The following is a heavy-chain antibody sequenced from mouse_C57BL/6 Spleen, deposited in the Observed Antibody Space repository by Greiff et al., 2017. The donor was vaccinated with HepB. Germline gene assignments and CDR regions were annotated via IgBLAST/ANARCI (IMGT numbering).Heavy chain of an antibody. Sequence: VQLQQPGAELVRPGTSVKLSCKASGYTFTSYWLHWVKQRPGQGLEWIGVIDPSDSYTNYNQKCKGKATLTVDTSSSTAYMQLSSLTSEDSAVYYCARGDYYDWAYWGQGTLVTVSA. CDR2: IDPSDSYT. CDR3: ARGDYYDWAY. V-gene: IGHV1-59*01. D-gene: IGHD1-1*01. J-gene: IGHJ3*01. CDR1: GYTFTSYW.